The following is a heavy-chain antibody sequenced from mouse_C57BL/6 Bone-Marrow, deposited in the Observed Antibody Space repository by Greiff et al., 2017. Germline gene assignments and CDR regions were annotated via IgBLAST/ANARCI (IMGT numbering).Heavy chain of an antibody. J-gene: IGHJ2*01. D-gene: IGHD1-1*01. CDR2: IYPETGGT. CDR3: TRDYGRSYFDY. CDR1: GYTFTDYE. V-gene: IGHV1-15*01. Sequence: VQLQESGAELVRPGASVTLSCKASGYTFTDYEMHWVKQTPVHGLEWIGAIYPETGGTAYNQKFKGKAILTADKSSSTAYMELRSLTSEDSAVYYCTRDYGRSYFDYWGQGTTLTVSS.